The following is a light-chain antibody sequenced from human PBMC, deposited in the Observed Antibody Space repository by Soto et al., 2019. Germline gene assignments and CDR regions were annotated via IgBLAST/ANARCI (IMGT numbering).Light chain of an antibody. CDR3: QQYGSSLHT. J-gene: IGKJ2*01. CDR1: QSVSSTY. V-gene: IGKV3-20*01. CDR2: GAS. Sequence: EIVLTQSPGTLSLSPGERATLSCRASQSVSSTYLAWYQQKPGQAPRLLIYGASSRATGIPDRFSGSGSGTDFTLTISGLEPEDFAVYYCQQYGSSLHTFGQGTKLEIK.